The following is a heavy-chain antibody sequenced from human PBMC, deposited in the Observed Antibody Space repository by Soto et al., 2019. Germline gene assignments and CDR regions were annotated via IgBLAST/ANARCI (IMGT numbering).Heavy chain of an antibody. J-gene: IGHJ6*03. Sequence: SETLSLTCTVSGGSISSYYWSWIRQPPGKGLEWIGYIYYSGSTNYNPSLKSRVTISVDTSKNQFSLKLSSVTAADTAVYYCARTTRGQFDYYYYYMDVWGKGTTVTVSS. V-gene: IGHV4-59*08. D-gene: IGHD1-26*01. CDR3: ARTTRGQFDYYYYYMDV. CDR1: GGSISSYY. CDR2: IYYSGST.